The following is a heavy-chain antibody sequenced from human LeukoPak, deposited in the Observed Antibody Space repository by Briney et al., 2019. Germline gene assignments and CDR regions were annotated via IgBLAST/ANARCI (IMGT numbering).Heavy chain of an antibody. D-gene: IGHD4-11*01. CDR2: ISSSGSTI. J-gene: IGHJ4*02. CDR1: GFTFSSYS. Sequence: GSLRLSCAASGFTFSSYSMNWVRQAPGKGLEWVSYISSSGSTIYYADSVKGRFTISRDNAKNSLYLQMNSLRAEDTAVYYCARENASSYVGPTDYWGQGTLVTVSS. CDR3: ARENASSYVGPTDY. V-gene: IGHV3-48*04.